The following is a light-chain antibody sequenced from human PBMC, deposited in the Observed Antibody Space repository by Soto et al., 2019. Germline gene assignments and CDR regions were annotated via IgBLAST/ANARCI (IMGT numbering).Light chain of an antibody. CDR3: TSYVGNDIWV. J-gene: IGLJ3*02. CDR2: EVT. V-gene: IGLV2-8*01. CDR1: SSDVGAYKY. Sequence: QSALTQPPSASGSPGQSVTISCTGTSSDVGAYKYVSWYQQYPGKAPKLMIYEVTKRPSGVPDRFSGSKSGNTASLTGSGLQAEDEADYYCTSYVGNDIWVFGGGTKLPVL.